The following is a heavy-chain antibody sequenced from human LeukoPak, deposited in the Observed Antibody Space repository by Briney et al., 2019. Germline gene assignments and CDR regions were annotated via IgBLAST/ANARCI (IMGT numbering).Heavy chain of an antibody. CDR3: ARQLWYDY. V-gene: IGHV3-48*01. CDR1: GFTFSSYG. D-gene: IGHD5-18*01. CDR2: ISSSSSTI. J-gene: IGHJ4*02. Sequence: GGSLRLSCAASGFTFSSYGMTWVRQAPGKGLEWVSYISSSSSTIYYADSVKGRFTISRDNAKNSLYLQLNSLRAEDTAVYYCARQLWYDYWGQGTLVTVSS.